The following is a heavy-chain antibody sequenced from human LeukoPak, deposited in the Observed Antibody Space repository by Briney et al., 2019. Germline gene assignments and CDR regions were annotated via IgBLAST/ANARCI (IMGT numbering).Heavy chain of an antibody. CDR2: IYYTGST. V-gene: IGHV4-61*01. CDR3: ARRSTRPERFDY. Sequence: PSETLSHTCTVSGASVNSATYYWTWIRQPSGKGLEWIGYIYYTGSTNYNPSLKSRVAMSVDTSKNQFSLRLTSVTAADTAVYYCARRSTRPERFDYCGHGTLVTVSS. D-gene: IGHD2-2*01. J-gene: IGHJ4*01. CDR1: GASVNSATYY.